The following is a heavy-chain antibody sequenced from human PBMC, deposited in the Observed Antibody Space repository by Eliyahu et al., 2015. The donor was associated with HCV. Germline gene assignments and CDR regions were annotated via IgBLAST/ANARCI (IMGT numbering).Heavy chain of an antibody. CDR3: AKEPKGIVSGWYEAAFDI. Sequence: QVQLVESGGGVVQPGRSLRLSCAASGFTFXSXGMHWVRQAPGKGLGWVAVISYDGSNKYYADSVKGRFTISRDNSKNTLYLQMNSLRAEDTAVYYCAKEPKGIVSGWYEAAFDIWGQGTMVTVSS. V-gene: IGHV3-30*18. J-gene: IGHJ3*02. D-gene: IGHD6-19*01. CDR1: GFTFXSXG. CDR2: ISYDGSNK.